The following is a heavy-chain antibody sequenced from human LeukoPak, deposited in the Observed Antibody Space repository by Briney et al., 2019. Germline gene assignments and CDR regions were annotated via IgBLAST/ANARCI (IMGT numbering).Heavy chain of an antibody. Sequence: ASVKVSCKASGYTFTSYGISWVRQAPGQGLEWMGWISAYNGNTNYAQRLQGRVTMTTDTSTSTAYMELRSLRSDDTAVCYCARDPTLGYCSGTSCAGDAFDIWGQGTMVTVSS. CDR3: ARDPTLGYCSGTSCAGDAFDI. D-gene: IGHD2-2*03. J-gene: IGHJ3*02. CDR2: ISAYNGNT. CDR1: GYTFTSYG. V-gene: IGHV1-18*01.